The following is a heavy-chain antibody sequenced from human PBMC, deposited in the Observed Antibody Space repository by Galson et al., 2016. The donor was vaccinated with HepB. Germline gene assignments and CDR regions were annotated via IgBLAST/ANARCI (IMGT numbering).Heavy chain of an antibody. D-gene: IGHD4-17*01. V-gene: IGHV1-46*01. CDR2: INPSGGDT. Sequence: SVKVSCKASGYTFTSYYMHWVRQAPGQGLEWMGIINPSGGDTSYAQKFQGRVTMTRDTSTSTVYMELSSLRSEDTALYYCAADAYGDFYFGYWGQGTLVTVSS. CDR1: GYTFTSYY. CDR3: AADAYGDFYFGY. J-gene: IGHJ4*02.